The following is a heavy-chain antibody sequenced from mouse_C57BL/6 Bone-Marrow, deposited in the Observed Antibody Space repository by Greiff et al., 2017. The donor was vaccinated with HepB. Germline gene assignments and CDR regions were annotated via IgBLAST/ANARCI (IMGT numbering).Heavy chain of an antibody. Sequence: QVQLQQPGAELVKPGASVKLSCKASGYTFTSYWMHWVKQRPGQGLEWIGMIHPNSGSTNYNEKFKSKATLTVDKSSSTAYMQRSSLTSEDSAVYYCARTYYGSTWFAYWGQGTLVTVSA. CDR2: IHPNSGST. J-gene: IGHJ3*01. D-gene: IGHD1-1*01. V-gene: IGHV1-64*01. CDR3: ARTYYGSTWFAY. CDR1: GYTFTSYW.